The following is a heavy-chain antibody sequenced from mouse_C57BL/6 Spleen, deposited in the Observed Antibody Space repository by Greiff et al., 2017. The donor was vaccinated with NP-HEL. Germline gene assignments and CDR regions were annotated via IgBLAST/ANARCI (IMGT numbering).Heavy chain of an antibody. CDR3: ARPTGTWGYFDV. CDR1: GYTFTSYW. V-gene: IGHV1-50*01. J-gene: IGHJ1*03. D-gene: IGHD4-1*02. CDR2: IDPSDSYT. Sequence: VQLQQPGAELVRPGSSVKLSCKASGYTFTSYWMQWVKQRPGQGLEWIGEIDPSDSYTNYNQKFKGKATLTVDTSSSTAYMQLSSLTSEDSAVYYCARPTGTWGYFDVWGTGTTVTVSS.